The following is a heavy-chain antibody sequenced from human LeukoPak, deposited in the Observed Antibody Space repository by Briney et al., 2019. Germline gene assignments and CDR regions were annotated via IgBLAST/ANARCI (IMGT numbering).Heavy chain of an antibody. CDR2: INPNSGGT. D-gene: IGHD6-13*01. J-gene: IGHJ4*02. V-gene: IGHV1-2*02. Sequence: ASVKVSCKASGYTFTGYYMHWVRQAPGQGLEWMGWINPNSGGTNYAQKFQGRVTMTRNTSISTAYMELSSLRSEDTAVYYCASQPPPYSSRAFDYWGQGTLVTVSS. CDR1: GYTFTGYY. CDR3: ASQPPPYSSRAFDY.